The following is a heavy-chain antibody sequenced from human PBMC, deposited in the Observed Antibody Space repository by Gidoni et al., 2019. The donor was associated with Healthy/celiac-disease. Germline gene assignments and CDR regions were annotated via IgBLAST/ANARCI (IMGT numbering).Heavy chain of an antibody. J-gene: IGHJ4*02. D-gene: IGHD2-15*01. CDR3: AREGPNCSGGSCYSDEIDY. V-gene: IGHV4-4*07. Sequence: QVQLQESGPGLVKPSETLSPTCTVSGGSISSYYWCWIRQPAGKGPAWIGRIYTSGSTNYTPSLKSRVTMSVDTSKSQFSLKLSSVTAADTAVYYCAREGPNCSGGSCYSDEIDYWGQGTLVTVSA. CDR2: IYTSGST. CDR1: GGSISSYY.